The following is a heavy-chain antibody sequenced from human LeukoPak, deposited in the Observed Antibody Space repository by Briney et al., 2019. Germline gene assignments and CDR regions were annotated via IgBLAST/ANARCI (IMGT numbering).Heavy chain of an antibody. Sequence: SETLSLTCTVSGASISSTTYYWGWIRQPPGKGLEWLGSIYYNGRALHNPSLKSRITISVDTSKNQFSLKLSSVTAADTAVYYCARSDIVVVVAAGWYFDLWGRGTLVTVSS. J-gene: IGHJ2*01. D-gene: IGHD2-15*01. V-gene: IGHV4-39*07. CDR3: ARSDIVVVVAAGWYFDL. CDR1: GASISSTTYY. CDR2: IYYNGRA.